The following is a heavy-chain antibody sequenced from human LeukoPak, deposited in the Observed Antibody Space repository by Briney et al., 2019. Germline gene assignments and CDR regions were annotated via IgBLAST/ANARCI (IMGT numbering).Heavy chain of an antibody. J-gene: IGHJ4*02. CDR3: AKGSDSSGLYPFDY. D-gene: IGHD3-22*01. Sequence: PGGSLRLSCAASGFTFSSYAMSWVRQAPGKGLEWVSAISGSGGSTYYADSVKGRFTISRDNSKNTLYLQMNSRRAEDTAVYYCAKGSDSSGLYPFDYWGQGTLVTVSS. CDR1: GFTFSSYA. V-gene: IGHV3-23*01. CDR2: ISGSGGST.